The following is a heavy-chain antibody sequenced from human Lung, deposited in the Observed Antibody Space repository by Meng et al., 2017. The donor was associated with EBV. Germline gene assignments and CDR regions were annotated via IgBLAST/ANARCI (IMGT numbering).Heavy chain of an antibody. CDR2: ISVTGSHM. Sequence: EVRLVESGGGQVKPGESLRLSCKGSGIPFNYFGFNWVRQAPGKGLEWVSSISVTGSHMYYADSVRGRFTISRDNAKNSLYLQMNSLRVGDTAVYYCAVRDSLTSGGGHWGQGALVTVSS. D-gene: IGHD3-16*01. CDR1: GIPFNYFG. CDR3: AVRDSLTSGGGH. J-gene: IGHJ4*02. V-gene: IGHV3-21*01.